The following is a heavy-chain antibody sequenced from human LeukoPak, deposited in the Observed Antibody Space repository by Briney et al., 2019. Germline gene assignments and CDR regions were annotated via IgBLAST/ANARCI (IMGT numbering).Heavy chain of an antibody. Sequence: GGSLRLSCAASGFTLSHYWMHWVRQAPGKGLVWVSRINSDGSSTSYADSVKGRFTISRDNAKNTLYLQMNSLRVEDTAAYYCARRYGGYWASDIWGQGTMVTVSS. V-gene: IGHV3-74*01. D-gene: IGHD2-21*01. CDR1: GFTLSHYW. J-gene: IGHJ3*02. CDR3: ARRYGGYWASDI. CDR2: INSDGSST.